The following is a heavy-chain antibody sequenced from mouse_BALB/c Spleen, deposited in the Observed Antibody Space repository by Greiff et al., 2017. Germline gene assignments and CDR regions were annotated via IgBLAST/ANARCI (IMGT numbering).Heavy chain of an antibody. CDR3: TRSGY. CDR2: IYPSDSYT. CDR1: GYTFTSYW. J-gene: IGHJ2*01. Sequence: VQLQQPGAELVRPGASVKLSCKASGYTFTSYWINWVKQRPGQGLEWIGYIYPSDSYTNYNQKFKDKATLTVDKSSSTAYMQLSSPTSEDSAVYYCTRSGYWGQGTTLTVSS. V-gene: IGHV1-69*02. D-gene: IGHD3-1*01.